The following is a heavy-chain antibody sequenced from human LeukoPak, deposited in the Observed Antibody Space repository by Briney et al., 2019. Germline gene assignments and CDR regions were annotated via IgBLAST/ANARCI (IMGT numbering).Heavy chain of an antibody. Sequence: SETLSLTCTVSGGSISSYYWSWIRQPAGKGLEWIGRIYTSGSTNYNPSLKSRVTMSVDTSKNQFSLKLGSVTAADTAVYYCARDFALTIFGDKYYMDVWGKGTTVTVSS. CDR1: GGSISSYY. CDR2: IYTSGST. CDR3: ARDFALTIFGDKYYMDV. J-gene: IGHJ6*03. V-gene: IGHV4-4*07. D-gene: IGHD3-3*01.